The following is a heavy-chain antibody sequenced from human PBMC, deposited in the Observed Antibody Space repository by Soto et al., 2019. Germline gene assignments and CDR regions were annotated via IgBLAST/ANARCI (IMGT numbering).Heavy chain of an antibody. J-gene: IGHJ6*02. CDR2: FFSDVER. CDR3: ARMNADYDSHSYAMDV. D-gene: IGHD4-17*01. V-gene: IGHV2-26*03. Sequence: SGPTLVNPTETLTLTCTISGFSLSYGSMGVSLIRQPPGRALEWLAHFFSDVERSYATSMQSSLTMSQDTSGTQVVLTMTNMDLHDTGTYFCARMNADYDSHSYAMDVWGPGSPVTVSS. CDR1: GFSLSYGSMG.